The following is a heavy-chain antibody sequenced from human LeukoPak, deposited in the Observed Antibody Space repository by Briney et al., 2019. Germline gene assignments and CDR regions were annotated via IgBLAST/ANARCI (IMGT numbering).Heavy chain of an antibody. CDR3: ARDHSSSGWYYFDY. J-gene: IGHJ4*02. V-gene: IGHV4-59*01. CDR2: IYYSGST. Sequence: SETLSLTCTVPGGSISSYYWSWIRQPPGKGLEWIGYIYYSGSTNYNPSLKSRVTISVDTSKNQFSLKLSSVTAADTAVYYCARDHSSSGWYYFDYWGRGTLVTVSS. CDR1: GGSISSYY. D-gene: IGHD6-19*01.